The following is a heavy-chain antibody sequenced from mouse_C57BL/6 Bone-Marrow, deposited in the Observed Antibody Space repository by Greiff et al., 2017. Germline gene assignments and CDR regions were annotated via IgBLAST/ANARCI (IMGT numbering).Heavy chain of an antibody. D-gene: IGHD6-5*01. CDR2: IYPGSGST. Sequence: VQLQQPGAELVKPGASVKMSCKASGYTFTSYWITWVKQRPGQGLAWIGDIYPGSGSTNYNEKFKSKATLTVDTSSSTAYLQLSSLTSEDSAVYYCAREGAYVDAMDYWGQGTSVTVSS. CDR3: AREGAYVDAMDY. V-gene: IGHV1-55*01. J-gene: IGHJ4*01. CDR1: GYTFTSYW.